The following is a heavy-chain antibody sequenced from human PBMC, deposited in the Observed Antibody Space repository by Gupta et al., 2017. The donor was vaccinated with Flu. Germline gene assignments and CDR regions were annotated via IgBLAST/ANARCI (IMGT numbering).Heavy chain of an antibody. D-gene: IGHD2-21*02. V-gene: IGHV1-18*01. CDR2: ITSYNAKT. CDR3: ARANCGGDCFSGSRFFDY. Sequence: GQGLEWMGWITSYNAKTNSAEKVQGRVTLTRDTSTNTAYMELRSLRVDDTAVYYCARANCGGDCFSGSRFFDYWAQGTLVTVSS. J-gene: IGHJ4*02.